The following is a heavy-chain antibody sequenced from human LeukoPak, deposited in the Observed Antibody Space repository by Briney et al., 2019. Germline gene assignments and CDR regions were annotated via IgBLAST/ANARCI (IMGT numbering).Heavy chain of an antibody. V-gene: IGHV3-9*01. CDR2: ISWNSGSI. CDR3: AKDVRAYSSGRFDC. Sequence: GGSLRLSCAASGFTFDDYAMHWVRQAPGKGLEWVSGISWNSGSIGYADSVKGRFTISRDNAKNSLYLQMNSLRAEDTALYYCAKDVRAYSSGRFDCWGQGTLVTVSS. CDR1: GFTFDDYA. J-gene: IGHJ4*02. D-gene: IGHD6-19*01.